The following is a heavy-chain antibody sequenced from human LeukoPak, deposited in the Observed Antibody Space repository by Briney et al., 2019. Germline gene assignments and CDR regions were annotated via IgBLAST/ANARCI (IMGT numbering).Heavy chain of an antibody. CDR1: GFTFSNAW. V-gene: IGHV3-66*01. Sequence: GGSLRLSCAASGFTFSNAWMSWVRQAPGKGLEWVSVIFSGGITYDADSVKGRFTISRDISKNTVYLQMNSLRAEDTAVYYCARVLGSNEGSDYWGQGTLVTVSS. CDR2: IFSGGIT. CDR3: ARVLGSNEGSDY. D-gene: IGHD3-10*01. J-gene: IGHJ4*02.